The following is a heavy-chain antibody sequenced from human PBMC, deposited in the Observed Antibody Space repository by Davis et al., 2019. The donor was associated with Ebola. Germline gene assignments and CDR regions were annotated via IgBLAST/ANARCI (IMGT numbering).Heavy chain of an antibody. CDR1: GFNFGSFA. J-gene: IGHJ6*04. CDR2: ISSSSGTI. Sequence: GESLKISCAASGFNFGSFAMNWVRQAPGKGLEWVSYISSSSGTIYYADSVKGRFTISRDNAKNSLHLQMNSLRDEDTAVYYCARGTSSESHYYHAMDVWGKGTTVTVSS. CDR3: ARGTSSESHYYHAMDV. D-gene: IGHD3-10*01. V-gene: IGHV3-48*02.